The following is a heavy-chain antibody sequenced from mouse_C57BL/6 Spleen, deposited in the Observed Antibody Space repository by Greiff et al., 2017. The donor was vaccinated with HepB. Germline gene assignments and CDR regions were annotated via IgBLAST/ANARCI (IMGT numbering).Heavy chain of an antibody. Sequence: VQLQQSGPELVKPGASVKISCKASGYAFSSSWMNWVKQRPGKGLEWIGRIYPGDGDTNYNGKFKGKATLTADKSSRTAYMQLSSLTSDDSAVYFCAREVGYYYGDYWGQGTTLTVSS. CDR3: AREVGYYYGDY. CDR1: GYAFSSSW. D-gene: IGHD1-1*01. CDR2: IYPGDGDT. V-gene: IGHV1-82*01. J-gene: IGHJ2*01.